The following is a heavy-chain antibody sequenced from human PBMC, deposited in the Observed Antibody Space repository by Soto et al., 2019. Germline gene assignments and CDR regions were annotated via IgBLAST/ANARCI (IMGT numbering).Heavy chain of an antibody. Sequence: QVQLVESGGGVVQPGRSLRLSCAASGFTFSSYAMHWVRQAPGKGLEWVAVISYDGSNKYYADSVKGRFTISRDNSKNTLYLQMNSLRAEDMAVDYCARDMSYSGSTSVDYWGQGTLVTVST. CDR3: ARDMSYSGSTSVDY. V-gene: IGHV3-30-3*01. J-gene: IGHJ4*02. CDR1: GFTFSSYA. CDR2: ISYDGSNK. D-gene: IGHD1-26*01.